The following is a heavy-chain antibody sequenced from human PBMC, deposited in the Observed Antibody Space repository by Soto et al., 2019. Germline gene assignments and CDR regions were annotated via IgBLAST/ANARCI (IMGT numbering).Heavy chain of an antibody. Sequence: TLSLGCAVSGGSLIIGSYCWSWIRQRPGKGLEWIGYIYFSGSAYYTPSLKSRVTISVDTSKNQFFLKLSSVTAADTAVYYCARDRTAAEAFDIWGQGTMGTV. CDR2: IYFSGSA. CDR3: ARDRTAAEAFDI. J-gene: IGHJ3*02. V-gene: IGHV4-31*11. CDR1: GGSLIIGSYC. D-gene: IGHD6-13*01.